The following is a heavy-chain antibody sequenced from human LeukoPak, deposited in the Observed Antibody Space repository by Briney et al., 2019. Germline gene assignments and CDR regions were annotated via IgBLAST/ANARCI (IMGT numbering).Heavy chain of an antibody. CDR3: ARRCGGYCYDFDS. J-gene: IGHJ4*02. D-gene: IGHD2-21*02. Sequence: ASVKVSCKASGYTFTNYGINWVRQAPGQGLEWMGWISTHNGNTHYAQKLQGRVTMTTDTSTSTAYMELRSLRSDDTAVYYCARRCGGYCYDFDSWGQGTLVTVSS. V-gene: IGHV1-18*01. CDR2: ISTHNGNT. CDR1: GYTFTNYG.